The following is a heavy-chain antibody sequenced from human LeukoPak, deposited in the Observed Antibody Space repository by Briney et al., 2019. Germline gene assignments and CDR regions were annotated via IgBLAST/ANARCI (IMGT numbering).Heavy chain of an antibody. J-gene: IGHJ4*02. Sequence: GGSLRLSCAASGFTFSNYWMTWVRQAPGKGLEWVAFIRYDGSNKYYADSVKGRFTISRDNSKNTLYLQMNSLRAEDTAVYYCAKGSVDYGDCFDYWGQGTLVTVSS. CDR2: IRYDGSNK. CDR1: GFTFSNYW. D-gene: IGHD4-17*01. V-gene: IGHV3-30*02. CDR3: AKGSVDYGDCFDY.